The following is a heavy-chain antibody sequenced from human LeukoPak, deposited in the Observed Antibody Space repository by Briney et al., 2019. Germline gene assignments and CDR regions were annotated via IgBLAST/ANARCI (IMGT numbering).Heavy chain of an antibody. V-gene: IGHV3-74*01. CDR1: GFTFSNYW. Sequence: PGGSLRLSCAASGFTFSNYWMHWVRQAPGKGLVWVSRINSDGINTSYADSVKGRFTISRDNAKNSLYLQINSLRAEDTAVYYCARVRSILPDYWGQGTLVTVSS. CDR3: ARVRSILPDY. CDR2: INSDGINT. D-gene: IGHD3-9*01. J-gene: IGHJ4*02.